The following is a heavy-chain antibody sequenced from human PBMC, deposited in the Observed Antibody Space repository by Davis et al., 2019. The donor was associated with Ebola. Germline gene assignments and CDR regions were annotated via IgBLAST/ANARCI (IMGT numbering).Heavy chain of an antibody. D-gene: IGHD6-6*01. Sequence: ASVKVSCKASGGTFSSYAISWVRQAPGQRLEWMGWINAGNGNTKYSQKFQGRVTITRDTSASTAYMELSSLRSEDTAVYYCAREGQLWPLVWYGMDVWGQGTTVTVSS. V-gene: IGHV1-3*01. CDR1: GGTFSSYA. CDR2: INAGNGNT. CDR3: AREGQLWPLVWYGMDV. J-gene: IGHJ6*02.